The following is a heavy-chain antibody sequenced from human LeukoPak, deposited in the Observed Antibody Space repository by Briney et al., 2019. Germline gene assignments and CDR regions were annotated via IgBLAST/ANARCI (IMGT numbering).Heavy chain of an antibody. D-gene: IGHD6-19*01. J-gene: IGHJ3*02. V-gene: IGHV3-21*01. CDR2: ISSSSSYI. CDR1: GFTFSSYS. Sequence: GGSLRLSCAASGFTFSSYSMNWVRQAPGKGLEWVSSISSSSSYIYYADSMKGRFTISRDNAKNSLYLQMSSLRAEDTAVYYCARDSMYSSGWYPDAFDIWGQGTMVTVSS. CDR3: ARDSMYSSGWYPDAFDI.